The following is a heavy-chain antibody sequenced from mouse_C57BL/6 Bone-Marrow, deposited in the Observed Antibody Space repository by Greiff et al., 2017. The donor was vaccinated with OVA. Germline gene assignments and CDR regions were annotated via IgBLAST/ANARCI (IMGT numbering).Heavy chain of an antibody. V-gene: IGHV1-26*01. D-gene: IGHD3-1*01. CDR2: INPNNGGT. CDR1: GYTFTDYY. CDR3: ARGRGLSYAMDY. Sequence: VQLQQSGPELVQPGASVKISCKASGYTFTDYYMNWVKQSHGKSLEWIGDINPNNGGTSYNQKFKGKATLTVDKSSSTAYMELRSLTSEDSAVYYCARGRGLSYAMDYWGQGTLVTVSS. J-gene: IGHJ4*01.